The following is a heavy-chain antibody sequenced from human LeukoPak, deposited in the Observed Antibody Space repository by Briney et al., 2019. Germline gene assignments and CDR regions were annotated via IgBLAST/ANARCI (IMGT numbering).Heavy chain of an antibody. CDR1: GFTFSNAW. CDR3: AGDLTSEWELLN. V-gene: IGHV3-15*01. J-gene: IGHJ4*02. CDR2: IKSKTDGGTT. Sequence: GGSLRLSCAASGFTFSNAWMSWVRQAPGKGLEWVGRIKSKTDGGTTDYAAPVKGRFTISRDDSKNTLYLQMNSLRAEDTAVYYCAGDLTSEWELLNWGQGTLVTVSS. D-gene: IGHD1-26*01.